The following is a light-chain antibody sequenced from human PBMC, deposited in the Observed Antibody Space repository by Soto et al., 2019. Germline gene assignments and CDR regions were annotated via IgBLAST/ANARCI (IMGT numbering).Light chain of an antibody. Sequence: QSVLAQSPSASGTPGQGVTISCSGRSSNIGSNSVSWYQHLPGTAPKLVIYYTSRRPSGVPDRFSGSKSGTSASLAISGLQSEDEADYYCATWDDSLDGYFFGTGTKSPS. V-gene: IGLV1-44*01. CDR3: ATWDDSLDGYF. J-gene: IGLJ1*01. CDR2: YTS. CDR1: SSNIGSNS.